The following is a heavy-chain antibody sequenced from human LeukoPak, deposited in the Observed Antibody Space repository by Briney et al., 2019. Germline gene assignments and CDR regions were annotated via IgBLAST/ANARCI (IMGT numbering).Heavy chain of an antibody. CDR2: ISSGGGYI. Sequence: PGGSLRLSCAASGFTFGSYSMHWVRQPPGKGLEWVSSISSGGGYIYYADSVKGRFTISRDNAENSLSLQMNSLRAEDTAVYYCASLEYSSAYFDSWGQGALVTVSS. V-gene: IGHV3-21*01. CDR3: ASLEYSSAYFDS. D-gene: IGHD6-6*01. CDR1: GFTFGSYS. J-gene: IGHJ4*02.